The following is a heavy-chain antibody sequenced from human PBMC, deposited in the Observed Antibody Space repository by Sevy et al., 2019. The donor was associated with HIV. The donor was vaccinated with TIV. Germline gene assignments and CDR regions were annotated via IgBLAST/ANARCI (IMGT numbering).Heavy chain of an antibody. V-gene: IGHV1-69*03. J-gene: IGHJ4*02. CDR2: IRPIFGTV. Sequence: ASVKVSCKASGGTFSTFLISWVRQAPGQGLEWMGGIRPIFGTVDYAQKFQARVTFTADESTSTAYMELSSLRPDDTXXXXXXXXXXXXXXXXIYYFDYWGQGSLVTVSS. CDR1: GGTFSTFL. CDR3: XXXXXXXXXXXIYYFDY.